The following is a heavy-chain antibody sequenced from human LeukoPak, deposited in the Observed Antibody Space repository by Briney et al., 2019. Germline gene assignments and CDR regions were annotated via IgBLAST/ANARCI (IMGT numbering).Heavy chain of an antibody. J-gene: IGHJ4*02. CDR2: ISSSSSYT. D-gene: IGHD5-12*01. Sequence: KAGGSLRLSCAASGFTFSDYYMSWIRQAPGKGLEWVSYISSSSSYTNYADSVKGRFTISRDNAKNSLYLQMNSPRAEDTAVYYCARGSGYDSYFDYWGQGTLVTVSS. V-gene: IGHV3-11*06. CDR3: ARGSGYDSYFDY. CDR1: GFTFSDYY.